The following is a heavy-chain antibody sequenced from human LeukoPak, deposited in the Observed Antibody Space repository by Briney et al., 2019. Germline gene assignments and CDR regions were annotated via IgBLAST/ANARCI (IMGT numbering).Heavy chain of an antibody. CDR3: ATVGLYYDNSGYSWPHWFES. J-gene: IGHJ5*01. V-gene: IGHV4-39*07. CDR2: FYYSGKT. Sequence: PSETLSLTCTVSGASIRTTDYYWGWVRQPPGKGLEWIGSFYYSGKTYYNPSLKSRVTRSVDTSKNQFSLNLRSVTAADTAVYYCATVGLYYDNSGYSWPHWFESWGQGTLVSVSS. CDR1: GASIRTTDYY. D-gene: IGHD3-22*01.